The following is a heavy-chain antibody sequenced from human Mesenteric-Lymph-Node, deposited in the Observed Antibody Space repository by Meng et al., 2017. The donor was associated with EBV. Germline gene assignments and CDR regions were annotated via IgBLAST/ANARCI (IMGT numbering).Heavy chain of an antibody. D-gene: IGHD6-19*01. V-gene: IGHV3-23*04. CDR2: VSGSGGST. Sequence: EVQLVESGGGLVKPGGSLRLSCAASEFTFSDYTMYWVRQAPGKGLEWVSHVSGSGGSTYYADSVKGRFTIYRDNSKNTLYLQMNSLGVGDTAVYYCVKDLAVAGTWGQGTLVTVSS. CDR1: EFTFSDYT. CDR3: VKDLAVAGT. J-gene: IGHJ5*02.